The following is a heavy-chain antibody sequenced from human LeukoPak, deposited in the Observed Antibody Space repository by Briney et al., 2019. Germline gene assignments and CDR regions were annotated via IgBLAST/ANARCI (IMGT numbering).Heavy chain of an antibody. CDR3: ARDSGYCGGDCYPEWYFDL. V-gene: IGHV3-33*01. D-gene: IGHD2-21*02. CDR1: GFTFNSYA. J-gene: IGHJ2*01. CDR2: IWYDGSNK. Sequence: PGGSLRLSCAASGFTFNSYAMHWVRQAPGKGLEWVAVIWYDGSNKYYADSVKGRFTISRDNSKNTLYLQMNSLRAEGTAVYYCARDSGYCGGDCYPEWYFDLWGRGTLVTVSS.